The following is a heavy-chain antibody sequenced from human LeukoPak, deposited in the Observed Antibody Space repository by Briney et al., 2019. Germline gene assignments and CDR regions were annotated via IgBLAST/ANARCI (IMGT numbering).Heavy chain of an antibody. D-gene: IGHD6-19*01. Sequence: SETLSLTCAVSGCSISSSNWWSWVRHPPGKGLEGIGEIYHSGNTNYNPSLKSRVTISIDKSKKQFSLTVSSVAAEGTAVYYSASLKWLVVFEYRGPGTLVTVSS. CDR1: GCSISSSNW. CDR3: ASLKWLVVFEY. J-gene: IGHJ4*02. V-gene: IGHV4-4*02. CDR2: IYHSGNT.